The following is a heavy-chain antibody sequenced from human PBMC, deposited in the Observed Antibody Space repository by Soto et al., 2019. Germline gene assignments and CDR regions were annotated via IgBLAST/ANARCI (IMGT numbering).Heavy chain of an antibody. CDR3: ATIGGSYSFHY. CDR2: ISSSSSYI. Sequence: PGGSLRLSCAASGFTFSIAWMTWVRQAPGKGLEWVSSISSSSSYIYYADSVKGRFTISRDNAKNSLYLQMNSLRAEDTAVYYCATIGGSYSFHYWGQGTLVTVSS. D-gene: IGHD1-26*01. V-gene: IGHV3-21*01. CDR1: GFTFSIAW. J-gene: IGHJ4*02.